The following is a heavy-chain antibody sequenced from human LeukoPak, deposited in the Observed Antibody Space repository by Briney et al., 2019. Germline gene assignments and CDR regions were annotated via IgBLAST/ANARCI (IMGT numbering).Heavy chain of an antibody. CDR2: INSDGSST. Sequence: GGSLRLSCAASGFTFSSYWMHWVRQAPGKGLVWVSHINSDGSSTSYADSVKGRFTISRDNAKNTLYLQMNSLRAEDTAVYYCAKRGPGSPQSGKYYFDYWGQGTLVTVSS. CDR3: AKRGPGSPQSGKYYFDY. J-gene: IGHJ4*02. V-gene: IGHV3-74*01. D-gene: IGHD3-10*01. CDR1: GFTFSSYW.